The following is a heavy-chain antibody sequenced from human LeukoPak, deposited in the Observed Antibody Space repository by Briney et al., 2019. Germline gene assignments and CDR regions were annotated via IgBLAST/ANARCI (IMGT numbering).Heavy chain of an antibody. J-gene: IGHJ4*02. Sequence: QAGGSLRLSCAASGFTVSNNYMSWVRQAPGKGLEWVSVIHSGGTTNYADSVQGRFTISRDNSKTTVYLHMNSLRADDTAVYYCARDSDSGYGPFASWGQGTLVTVSS. V-gene: IGHV3-53*01. CDR1: GFTVSNNY. D-gene: IGHD5-12*01. CDR3: ARDSDSGYGPFAS. CDR2: IHSGGTT.